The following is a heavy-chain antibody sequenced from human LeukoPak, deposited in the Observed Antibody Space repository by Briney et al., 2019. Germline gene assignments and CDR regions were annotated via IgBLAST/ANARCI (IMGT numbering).Heavy chain of an antibody. D-gene: IGHD2-2*01. CDR3: AVFDCSSTSCFLDY. V-gene: IGHV4-31*03. CDR2: IYYSGST. CDR1: GGSISSGGYY. Sequence: SQTLSLTCTVSGGSISSGGYYWSWIRQHPGKGLEWIGYIYYSGSTYYNPSLKSRVTISVDTSKNQFSLKLISVTAADTAVYYCAVFDCSSTSCFLDYWGQGTLVTVSS. J-gene: IGHJ4*02.